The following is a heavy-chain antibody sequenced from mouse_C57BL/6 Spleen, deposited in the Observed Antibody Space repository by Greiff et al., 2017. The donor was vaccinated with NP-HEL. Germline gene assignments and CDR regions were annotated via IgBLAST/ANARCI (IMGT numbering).Heavy chain of an antibody. CDR3: ARPGGFITTVVAPYAMDY. CDR1: GFTFSDYG. J-gene: IGHJ4*01. Sequence: DVQLVESGGGLVKPGGSLKLSCAASGFTFSDYGMHWVRQAPEKGLEWVAYISSGSSTIYYADTVKGRFTISRDNAKNTLFLQMTSLRSEDTAMYYCARPGGFITTVVAPYAMDYWGQGTSVTVSS. V-gene: IGHV5-17*01. CDR2: ISSGSSTI. D-gene: IGHD1-1*01.